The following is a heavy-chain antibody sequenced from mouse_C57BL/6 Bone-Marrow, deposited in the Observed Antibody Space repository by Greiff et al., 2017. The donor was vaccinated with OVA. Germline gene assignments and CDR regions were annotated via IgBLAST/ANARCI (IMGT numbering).Heavy chain of an antibody. Sequence: VHLVESGPGLVQPSQSLSITCTVSGFSLTSYGVHWVRQSPGKGLEWLGVIWSGGSTDYNAAFISRLSISKDNSKSQVFFKMNSLQADDTAIYYCAREGGTRYFDVWGTGTTVTVSS. CDR2: IWSGGST. V-gene: IGHV2-2*01. J-gene: IGHJ1*03. D-gene: IGHD4-1*01. CDR3: AREGGTRYFDV. CDR1: GFSLTSYG.